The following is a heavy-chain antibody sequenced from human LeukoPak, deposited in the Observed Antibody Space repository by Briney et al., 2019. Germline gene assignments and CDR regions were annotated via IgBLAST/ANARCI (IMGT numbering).Heavy chain of an antibody. Sequence: GGSLRLSCAASGFTFSSYSMNWVRQAPGKGLEWVSSISSGSTYIYYADSVKGRFTISRDNAKNSLYLQMNSLRPEDTAVYYCARAPYYYDSSGYHSIDYWGQGTLVIVSS. CDR1: GFTFSSYS. J-gene: IGHJ4*02. D-gene: IGHD3-22*01. CDR3: ARAPYYYDSSGYHSIDY. CDR2: ISSGSTYI. V-gene: IGHV3-21*01.